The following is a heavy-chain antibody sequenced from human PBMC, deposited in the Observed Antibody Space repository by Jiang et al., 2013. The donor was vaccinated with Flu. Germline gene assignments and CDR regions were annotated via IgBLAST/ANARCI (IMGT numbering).Heavy chain of an antibody. D-gene: IGHD6-25*01. CDR2: IYYSGST. CDR3: ARTTAKRPRRPDAFDI. V-gene: IGHV4-59*08. Sequence: PGLVEAFGDPVPHLQCLWCLHESLLLELDPAAPREGLEWIGYIYYSGSTNYNPSLKSRVTISVDTSKNQFSLKLSSVTAADTAVYYCARTTAKRPRRPDAFDIWGQGTMVTVSS. CDR1: CLHESLL. J-gene: IGHJ3*02.